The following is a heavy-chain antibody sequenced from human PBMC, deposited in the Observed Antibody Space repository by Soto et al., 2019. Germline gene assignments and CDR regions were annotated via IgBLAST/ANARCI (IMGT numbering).Heavy chain of an antibody. CDR3: ARRLVAAAGTGGWFDP. CDR1: GGSISSSSYY. CDR2: IYYSGST. Sequence: SETLSLTCTVSGGSISSSSYYWGWIRQPPGKGLEWIGSIYYSGSTYYNPSRKSRVTISVDTSSNQFSLKLSSVTASDTAVYYCARRLVAAAGTGGWFDPWGQGTLVTVSS. D-gene: IGHD6-13*01. V-gene: IGHV4-39*01. J-gene: IGHJ5*02.